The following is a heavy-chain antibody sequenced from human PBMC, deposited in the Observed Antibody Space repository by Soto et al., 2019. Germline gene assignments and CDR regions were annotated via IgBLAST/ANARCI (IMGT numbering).Heavy chain of an antibody. V-gene: IGHV3-23*01. CDR2: ISGISPNT. CDR1: GFTFSSFA. Sequence: GGSLRLSCAASGFTFSSFAMSWVRQAPGKGLEWVSAISGISPNTNYADSVMGRFTISRDNSKTTLYLQMNSLRAEDTAIYYCAKKLGTTPAFDYWGQGILVTVSS. CDR3: AKKLGTTPAFDY. J-gene: IGHJ4*02. D-gene: IGHD1-7*01.